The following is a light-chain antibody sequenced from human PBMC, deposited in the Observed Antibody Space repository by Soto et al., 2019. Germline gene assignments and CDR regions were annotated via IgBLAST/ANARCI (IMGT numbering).Light chain of an antibody. CDR1: SSDVGDDRY. V-gene: IGLV2-8*01. CDR3: SSYAGPKFVV. Sequence: QSVLTQPPSASGSPGHSVTLSCTGTSSDVGDDRYVSWYQQRPGKAPQLMIYAVNHRPSGVPDRFSGSKSGNTASLTVSGLQAEDEADYYCSSYAGPKFVVVGGGTKLTVL. CDR2: AVN. J-gene: IGLJ2*01.